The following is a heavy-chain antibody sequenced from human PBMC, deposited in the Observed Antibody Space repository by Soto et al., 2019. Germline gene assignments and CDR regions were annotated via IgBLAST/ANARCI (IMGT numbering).Heavy chain of an antibody. Sequence: EVQLVESGGGLVKPGGSLSLSCAASGFTFSIYSMNWVRQAPGKGLEWVSSISSTSSYIHYADSLKGRLTISRDNAKNSVYLHMNSLTAEDTGVYFCAREGTHCGGGSFYYYYRAMDVWGQGTTVTVS. V-gene: IGHV3-21*01. CDR2: ISSTSSYI. CDR1: GFTFSIYS. CDR3: AREGTHCGGGSFYYYYRAMDV. J-gene: IGHJ6*02. D-gene: IGHD2-15*01.